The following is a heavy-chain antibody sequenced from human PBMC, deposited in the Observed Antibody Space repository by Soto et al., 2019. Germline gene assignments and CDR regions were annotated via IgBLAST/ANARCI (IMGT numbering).Heavy chain of an antibody. J-gene: IGHJ4*02. D-gene: IGHD3-22*01. CDR1: RCSISSSNYY. V-gene: IGHV4-39*01. Sequence: SATLSLTCAVTRCSISSSNYYWGWIRQPPGQGLEWIGSIYYSGSTYYNPSLKSRVTISVDTSKNQFSLKLSSVTAADTAVYYCARLVYDSSGYRPGWGQGTLVTVSS. CDR2: IYYSGST. CDR3: ARLVYDSSGYRPG.